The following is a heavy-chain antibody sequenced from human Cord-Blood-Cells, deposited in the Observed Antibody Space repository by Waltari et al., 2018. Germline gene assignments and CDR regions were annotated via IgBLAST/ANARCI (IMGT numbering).Heavy chain of an antibody. CDR1: GCSISSSY. V-gene: IGHV4-4*07. J-gene: IGHJ4*02. CDR3: ARDSFLAAAEVRVFDY. D-gene: IGHD6-13*01. CDR2: IYTSGST. Sequence: QVQLQESGPGLVKPSETLSLTCTVSGCSISSSYWSWLRQPAGKGLEWIGRIYTSGSTNYNPSLKSRVTMSVDTSKNQFSLKLSSVTAADTAVYYCARDSFLAAAEVRVFDYWGQGTLVTVSS.